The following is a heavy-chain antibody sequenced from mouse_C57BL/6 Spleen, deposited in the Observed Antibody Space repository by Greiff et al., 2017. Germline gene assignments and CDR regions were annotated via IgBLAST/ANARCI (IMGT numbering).Heavy chain of an antibody. CDR3: ARDSNYYGSSFDY. V-gene: IGHV5-16*01. CDR1: GFTFSDYY. J-gene: IGHJ2*01. CDR2: INYDGSST. Sequence: EVHLVESEGGLVQPGSSMKLSCTASGFTFSDYYMAWVRQVPEKGLEWVANINYDGSSTYYLDSLKSRFIISRDNAKNILYLQMSSLKSEDTATYYCARDSNYYGSSFDYWGQGTTLTVSS. D-gene: IGHD1-1*01.